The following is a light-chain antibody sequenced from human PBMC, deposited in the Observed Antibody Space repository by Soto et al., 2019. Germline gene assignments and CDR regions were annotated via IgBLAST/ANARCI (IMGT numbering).Light chain of an antibody. CDR3: QQEDSALGLT. Sequence: EIVLTQSPGTLSLSPGERATLSCRASQSVSSSYLAWYQQKPGQAPRLLIYGASSRTTGIPDRFSGSGSGTDLTLTISRREPEDFAVYYCQQEDSALGLTFGGGTKVEIK. J-gene: IGKJ4*01. CDR2: GAS. V-gene: IGKV3-20*01. CDR1: QSVSSSY.